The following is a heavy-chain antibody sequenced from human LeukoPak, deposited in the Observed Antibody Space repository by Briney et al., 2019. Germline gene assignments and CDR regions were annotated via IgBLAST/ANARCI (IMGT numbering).Heavy chain of an antibody. CDR1: GGTFISYT. J-gene: IGHJ5*02. CDR2: IIPILGIA. Sequence: SVKVSCKASGGTFISYTISWVRQAPGQGLEWMGRIIPILGIANYAQKFQGRVTITTDESTSTAYMELSSLRSEDTAVYYCAREDYYYDSSGYYYSWFDPWGQGTLVTVSS. V-gene: IGHV1-69*16. CDR3: AREDYYYDSSGYYYSWFDP. D-gene: IGHD3-22*01.